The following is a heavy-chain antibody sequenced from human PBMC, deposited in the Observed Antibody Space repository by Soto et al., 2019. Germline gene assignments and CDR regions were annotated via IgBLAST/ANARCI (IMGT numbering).Heavy chain of an antibody. CDR3: ARATGTLRSRNCDY. D-gene: IGHD3-9*01. Sequence: SETLSLTCSVSGGSISTVGHYWTWIRQPPGKGPEWIGSIYHTGSTYYSKSLRSRLTMSVDTSKSQFSLRLSSVTAADTAVYYCARATGTLRSRNCDYWGQGSLVTVSS. CDR1: GGSISTVGHY. V-gene: IGHV4-31*03. J-gene: IGHJ4*02. CDR2: IYHTGST.